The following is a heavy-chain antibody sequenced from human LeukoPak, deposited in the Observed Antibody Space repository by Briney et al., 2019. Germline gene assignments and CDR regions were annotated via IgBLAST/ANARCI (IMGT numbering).Heavy chain of an antibody. CDR2: IDPSDSYT. Sequence: GESLKISGKGSGYSFTTYWISWVRQMPGKGLEWMGRIDPSDSYTNYSPSFQGHVTISVDKSISTAYLQWSSLKASDTAMYYCARQGGFYDNRGYNDAFDIWGQGTVVTVSS. CDR1: GYSFTTYW. CDR3: ARQGGFYDNRGYNDAFDI. D-gene: IGHD3-22*01. J-gene: IGHJ3*02. V-gene: IGHV5-10-1*01.